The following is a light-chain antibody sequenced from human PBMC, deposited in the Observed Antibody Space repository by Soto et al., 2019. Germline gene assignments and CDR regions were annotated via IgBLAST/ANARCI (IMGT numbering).Light chain of an antibody. CDR2: GAS. CDR1: QSVSSN. V-gene: IGKV3-15*01. CDR3: QQYRTWPPFT. Sequence: EIMMTQSPVTLSVSPGERATLSCWASQSVSSNLAWYQQKPGQAPRLLIHGASIRATGVPARFSGSGSGTDFTLTISSLQSEAFAVYYCQQYRTWPPFTFGPGTKVDI. J-gene: IGKJ3*01.